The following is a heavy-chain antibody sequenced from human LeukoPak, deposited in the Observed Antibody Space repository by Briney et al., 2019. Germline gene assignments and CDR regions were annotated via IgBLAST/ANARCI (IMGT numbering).Heavy chain of an antibody. CDR3: AKAWWNSHLGFDC. J-gene: IGHJ4*02. CDR2: ISDSGGST. V-gene: IGHV3-23*01. Sequence: GGSLRLSCAASGFTFNKYAMSWVRQAPGKGLEWVSGISDSGGSTYYADSVKGRFIISRDNSKNTLYLQMNSLRAEDTALFYCAKAWWNSHLGFDCWGQGTLVTVSS. D-gene: IGHD2-15*01. CDR1: GFTFNKYA.